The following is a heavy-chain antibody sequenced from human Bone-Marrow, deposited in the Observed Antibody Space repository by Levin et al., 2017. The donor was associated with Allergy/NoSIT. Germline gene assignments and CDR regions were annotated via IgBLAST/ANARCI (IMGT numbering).Heavy chain of an antibody. CDR2: FDPDDGET. D-gene: IGHD2-15*01. J-gene: IGHJ4*02. V-gene: IGHV1-24*01. Sequence: GESLKISCKVSGYTLSDLSMHWVRQAPGKGLEWMGGFDPDDGETFYAQKVQGRLTMTEDTSTETAYMELSSLRSEDTAVYYCATGIVGDGPRQNWGQGTLVTVSS. CDR1: GYTLSDLS. CDR3: ATGIVGDGPRQN.